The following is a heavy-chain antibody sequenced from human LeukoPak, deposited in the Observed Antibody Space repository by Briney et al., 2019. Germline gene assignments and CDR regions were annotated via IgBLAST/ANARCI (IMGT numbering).Heavy chain of an antibody. CDR2: IRYDGSNK. D-gene: IGHD3-22*01. CDR3: AKDPTYYYDSSGYYYGFGFDY. J-gene: IGHJ4*02. Sequence: PGGSLRLSCAASGFTFSSYGMHWVRQAPGKGLEWVAFIRYDGSNKYYADSVKGRFTISRDNSKNTLYLQMSSLRAEDTAVYYCAKDPTYYYDSSGYYYGFGFDYWGQGTLVTVSS. CDR1: GFTFSSYG. V-gene: IGHV3-30*02.